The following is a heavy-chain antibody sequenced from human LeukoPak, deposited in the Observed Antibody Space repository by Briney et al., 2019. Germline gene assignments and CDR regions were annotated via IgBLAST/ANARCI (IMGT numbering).Heavy chain of an antibody. J-gene: IGHJ4*02. Sequence: GGSLRLSCAASGFTFSSYAMSWVRQAPGKGLKWISAISGSGGSTHYADSVKGRFTISRDNSKNTLYLQMNSLRAEDTAVYYCAKDPTVTTDFDYWGQGTLVTVSS. CDR3: AKDPTVTTDFDY. CDR1: GFTFSSYA. V-gene: IGHV3-23*01. D-gene: IGHD4-17*01. CDR2: ISGSGGST.